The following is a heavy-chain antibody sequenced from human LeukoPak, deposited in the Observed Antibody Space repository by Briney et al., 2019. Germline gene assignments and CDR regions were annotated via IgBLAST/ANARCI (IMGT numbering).Heavy chain of an antibody. CDR1: GFTFSIYW. V-gene: IGHV3-74*01. D-gene: IGHD5-12*01. CDR3: ARDSGYGSFFDY. Sequence: GGSLRLSCAASGFTFSIYWMHWVRQVPGKGLVWVSCIKSDGSGTTYADSVKGRFTISRDNAKNTLYLQMNSLRAEDTAVYYCARDSGYGSFFDYWGREPWSPSPQ. CDR2: IKSDGSGT. J-gene: IGHJ4*02.